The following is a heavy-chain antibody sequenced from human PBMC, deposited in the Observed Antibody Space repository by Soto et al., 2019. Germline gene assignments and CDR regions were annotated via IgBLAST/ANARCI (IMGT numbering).Heavy chain of an antibody. J-gene: IGHJ2*01. V-gene: IGHV4-39*01. Sequence: SETLSLTCFVSGGSISSSSYYWGWIRQPPGKGLEWIGSIYYSGSTYYNPSLKSRVTISVDTSKNQFSLKLSSVTAADTAVYYCARRIGDYWYFDLWGRGTLVTVSS. CDR3: ARRIGDYWYFDL. D-gene: IGHD4-17*01. CDR2: IYYSGST. CDR1: GGSISSSSYY.